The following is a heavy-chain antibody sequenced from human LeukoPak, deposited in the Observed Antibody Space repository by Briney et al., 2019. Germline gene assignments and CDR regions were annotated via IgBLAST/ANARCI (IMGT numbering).Heavy chain of an antibody. CDR2: INHSRST. D-gene: IGHD2-2*02. Sequence: SETLSLTCAVYGGSFSGYCWSWIRQPPGKGLEWIGEINHSRSTNYNPSLKSRVTISVDTSKNQFSLKLSSVTAADTAVYYCARVKVPAAIHGVDYWGQGTLVTVSS. V-gene: IGHV4-34*01. CDR3: ARVKVPAAIHGVDY. CDR1: GGSFSGYC. J-gene: IGHJ4*02.